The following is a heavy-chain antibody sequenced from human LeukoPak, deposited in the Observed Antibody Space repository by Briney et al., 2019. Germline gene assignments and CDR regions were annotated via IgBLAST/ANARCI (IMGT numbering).Heavy chain of an antibody. D-gene: IGHD3-10*01. CDR3: ARWGYYGSGGYFDY. CDR1: GFTFSSYE. J-gene: IGHJ4*02. Sequence: KSGGSLRLSCAASGFTFSSYEMNWVRQAPGKGLEWVSYISSSGSTIYYADSAKGRFTISRDNAKNSLYLQMNSLRAEDTAVYYCARWGYYGSGGYFDYWGQGTLVTVSS. V-gene: IGHV3-48*03. CDR2: ISSSGSTI.